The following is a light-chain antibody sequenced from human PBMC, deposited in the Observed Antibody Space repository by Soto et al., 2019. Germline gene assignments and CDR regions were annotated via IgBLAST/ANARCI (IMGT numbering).Light chain of an antibody. Sequence: EIVMTQSPATLSVSPGERATLSCRASQSVSSNLAWYQQKPGQAPRLLIYGASTRATGIPARFSGSGSGTEFTLTMRSLQSEDFAVYDCQQYNNWPLTFGGGTKVEIK. J-gene: IGKJ4*02. V-gene: IGKV3-15*01. CDR3: QQYNNWPLT. CDR1: QSVSSN. CDR2: GAS.